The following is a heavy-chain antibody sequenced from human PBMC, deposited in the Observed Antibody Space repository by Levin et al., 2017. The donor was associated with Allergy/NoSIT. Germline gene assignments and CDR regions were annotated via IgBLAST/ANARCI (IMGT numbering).Heavy chain of an antibody. Sequence: QTGGSLRLSCAASGFTVSSNYMSWVRQAPGKGLEWVSVIYSGGSTYYADSVKGRFTISRDNSKNTLYLQMNSLRAEDTAVYYCARGYGDYENWFDPWGQGTLVTVSS. D-gene: IGHD4-17*01. CDR2: IYSGGST. CDR3: ARGYGDYENWFDP. V-gene: IGHV3-66*01. J-gene: IGHJ5*02. CDR1: GFTVSSNY.